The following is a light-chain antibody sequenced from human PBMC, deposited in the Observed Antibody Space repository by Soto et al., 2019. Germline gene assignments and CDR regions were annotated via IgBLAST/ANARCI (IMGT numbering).Light chain of an antibody. CDR2: DVS. Sequence: SALTQPASGSGSPGQSITLSCTGTSSDVGGYNYVSWYQQHPGKAPKLMIYDVSNRPSGVSNRFSGSKSGNTASLTISGLQAEDEDEYYCRFNKSHSTSPFRTGT. V-gene: IGLV2-14*01. CDR1: SSDVGGYNY. J-gene: IGLJ1*01. CDR3: RFNKSHSTSP.